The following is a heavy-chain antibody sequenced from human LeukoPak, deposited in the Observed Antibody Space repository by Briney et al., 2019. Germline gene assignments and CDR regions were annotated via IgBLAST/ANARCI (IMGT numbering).Heavy chain of an antibody. CDR1: GFTFSSYS. V-gene: IGHV3-21*04. Sequence: GGSLRLSCAASGFTFSSYSMNWVRQAPGKGLEWVSSISSSSSYIYYADSVKGRFTISRDNAKNSLYLQMNSLRAEDTAVYYCARDYDSSGYYDPLPGYWGQGTLVTVSS. D-gene: IGHD3-22*01. CDR2: ISSSSSYI. CDR3: ARDYDSSGYYDPLPGY. J-gene: IGHJ4*02.